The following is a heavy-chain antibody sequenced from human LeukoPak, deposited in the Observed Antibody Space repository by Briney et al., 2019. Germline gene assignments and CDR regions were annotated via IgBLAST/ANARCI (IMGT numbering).Heavy chain of an antibody. CDR3: ARNPHYYGSGSYSYFDY. V-gene: IGHV4-59*12. D-gene: IGHD3-10*01. Sequence: RTSETLSLTCTVSGGSISSYYWSWIRQPPGKGLEWTGNIHYSGSTNYNPSLKSRVTISADMSKNQFSLKLSSVTAADTAVYYCARNPHYYGSGSYSYFDYWGQGTLVTVSS. CDR1: GGSISSYY. J-gene: IGHJ4*02. CDR2: IHYSGST.